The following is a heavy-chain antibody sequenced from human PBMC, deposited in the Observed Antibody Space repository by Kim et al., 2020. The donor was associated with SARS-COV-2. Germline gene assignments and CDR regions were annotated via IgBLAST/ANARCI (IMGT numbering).Heavy chain of an antibody. Sequence: GGSLRLSCAASGFTFSSYAMHWVRQAPGKGLEWVAVISYDGSTNYYADSVKGRFTISRDNSRNTLYLQMNSLRAEDTAVYYCAMGVIVGSTKAGYFASLG. D-gene: IGHD1-26*01. CDR3: AMGVIVGSTKAGYFAS. CDR1: GFTFSSYA. CDR2: ISYDGSTN. J-gene: IGHJ4*03. V-gene: IGHV3-30-3*01.